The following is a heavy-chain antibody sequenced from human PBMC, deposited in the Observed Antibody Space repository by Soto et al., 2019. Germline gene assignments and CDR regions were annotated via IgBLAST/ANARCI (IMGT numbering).Heavy chain of an antibody. CDR1: GFTFSNYG. J-gene: IGHJ5*02. CDR2: ISYDGRKK. Sequence: QVQLVESGGGVVQPGRSLRLSCAASGFTFSNYGMHWVRQAPGKGQEWVAVISYDGRKKYYADSVKGRFSISRDNSKNTLYLHMKSLSAEDTAVYYCAKGDWFDPWGQGTLVTVSS. CDR3: AKGDWFDP. V-gene: IGHV3-30*18.